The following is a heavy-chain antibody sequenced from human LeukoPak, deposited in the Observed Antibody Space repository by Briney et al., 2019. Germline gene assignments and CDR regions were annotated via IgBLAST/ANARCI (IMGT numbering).Heavy chain of an antibody. Sequence: SETLSLTCTVSGGSISSGDYYWSWIRQPPGKGLEWIGYIYYSGSTYYNPSLKSRVTISVDTSKNQFSLKLSSVTAADTAVYYCASLPTVTTPRSSSFDPWGQGTLSPSPQ. D-gene: IGHD4-17*01. CDR1: GGSISSGDYY. CDR2: IYYSGST. J-gene: IGHJ5*02. V-gene: IGHV4-30-4*08. CDR3: ASLPTVTTPRSSSFDP.